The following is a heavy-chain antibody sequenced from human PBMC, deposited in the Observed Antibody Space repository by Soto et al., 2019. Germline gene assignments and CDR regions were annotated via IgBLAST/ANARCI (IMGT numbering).Heavy chain of an antibody. V-gene: IGHV3-30-3*01. D-gene: IGHD3-10*01. CDR1: GFTFSSYA. CDR3: VREPYYYGSRYVFDI. J-gene: IGHJ3*02. CDR2: ISYDGSNK. Sequence: GGSLRLSCAASGFTFSSYAMHWVRQAPGKGLEWVALISYDGSNKYCADSVKGRFTISRDNSKNTLYLQMNSLRDEDTALYYCVREPYYYGSRYVFDIWGKGTMLTVSS.